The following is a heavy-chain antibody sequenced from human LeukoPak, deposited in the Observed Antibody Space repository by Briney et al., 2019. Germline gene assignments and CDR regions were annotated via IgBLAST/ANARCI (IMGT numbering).Heavy chain of an antibody. CDR2: IYYSGRI. CDR3: ARHFGIWDI. Sequence: SETLSLTCTVSGGSIGSNIYYWGCIRQPPGKGLEWIGSIYYSGRIDYNPSLKSRVSISGDTSKNQFSLKLSSVTAADTAVYYCARHFGIWDIWGQGTMVTVSS. V-gene: IGHV4-39*01. CDR1: GGSIGSNIYY. D-gene: IGHD1-14*01. J-gene: IGHJ3*02.